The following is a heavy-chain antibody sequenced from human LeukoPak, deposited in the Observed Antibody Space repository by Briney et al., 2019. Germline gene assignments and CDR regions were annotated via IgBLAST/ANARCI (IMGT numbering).Heavy chain of an antibody. D-gene: IGHD3-10*01. J-gene: IGHJ5*02. CDR3: AKDFSPRGVIPHWP. V-gene: IGHV3-30*02. Sequence: PGGSLRLSCAASGFTFSSYGMHWVRQAPGKGLEWVAFIRYDGNNKYYADSMKGRFTISRDNSKNTLYLQMNSLRAEDTAVYYCAKDFSPRGVIPHWPWGQGTLVTVTS. CDR2: IRYDGNNK. CDR1: GFTFSSYG.